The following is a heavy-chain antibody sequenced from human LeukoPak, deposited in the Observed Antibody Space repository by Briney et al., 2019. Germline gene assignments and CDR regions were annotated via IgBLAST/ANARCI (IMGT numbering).Heavy chain of an antibody. Sequence: PGGSLRLSCAASGFTFSSYAMHWVRQAPGKGLEWVAVISYDGSNKYYADSVKGRFTISRDNSKNTLYLQMNSLRAEDTAVYYCARDLTIFGVVITFLHHYGMDVWGQGTTVTVSS. V-gene: IGHV3-30-3*01. CDR1: GFTFSSYA. D-gene: IGHD3-3*01. J-gene: IGHJ6*02. CDR3: ARDLTIFGVVITFLHHYGMDV. CDR2: ISYDGSNK.